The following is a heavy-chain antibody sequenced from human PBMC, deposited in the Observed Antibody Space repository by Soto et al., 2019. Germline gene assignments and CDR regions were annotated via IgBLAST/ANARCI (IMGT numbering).Heavy chain of an antibody. D-gene: IGHD4-4*01. J-gene: IGHJ4*02. V-gene: IGHV1-69*01. CDR1: GVTFSSYA. CDR2: IIPMFGTA. CDR3: ARSPPPKEEPPLYIFHY. Sequence: QVQLVQSGAEVKKPGSSVKVSCKSSGVTFSSYAISWVRQAPGQGLQWLGGIIPMFGTAYYAQNFQDRVTITADDSTSTAYMELNSTKSKDTAMYFRARSPPPKEEPPLYIFHYWVQRTMVIVSS.